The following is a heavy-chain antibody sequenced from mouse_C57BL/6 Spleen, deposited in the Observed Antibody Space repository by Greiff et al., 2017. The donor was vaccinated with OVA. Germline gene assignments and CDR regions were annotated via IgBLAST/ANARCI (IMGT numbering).Heavy chain of an antibody. J-gene: IGHJ4*01. D-gene: IGHD1-3*01. CDR1: GYTFTDYY. V-gene: IGHV1-76*01. Sequence: QVQLQQSGAELVRPGASVKLSCKASGYTFTDYYINWVKQRPGQGLEWIARIYPGSGNTYYNEKFKGKATLTAEKSSSTAYMQLSSLTSEDSAVYFCARNGLRYAMDYWGQGTSVTVSS. CDR3: ARNGLRYAMDY. CDR2: IYPGSGNT.